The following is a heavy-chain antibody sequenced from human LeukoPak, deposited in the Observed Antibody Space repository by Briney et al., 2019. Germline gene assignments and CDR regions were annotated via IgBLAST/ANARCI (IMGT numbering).Heavy chain of an antibody. V-gene: IGHV4-34*01. Sequence: SETLSLTCAVYGGSFSGYYWSWIRQPPGKGLEWIGEINHSGSTNYNPSLKSRVTISVDTSKNQFSLNLRSVTPEDTAVYYCARNLIPEQLVLNFWGQGTLVTVSS. CDR1: GGSFSGYY. CDR3: ARNLIPEQLVLNF. D-gene: IGHD6-13*01. J-gene: IGHJ4*02. CDR2: INHSGST.